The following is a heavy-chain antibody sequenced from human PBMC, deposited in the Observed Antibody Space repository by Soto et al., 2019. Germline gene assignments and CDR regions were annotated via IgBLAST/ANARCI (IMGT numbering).Heavy chain of an antibody. CDR3: AKGASYGSRSYPLDP. CDR1: GFSFSSYA. D-gene: IGHD3-10*01. V-gene: IGHV3-23*01. J-gene: IGHJ5*02. Sequence: GSLRLSCAASGFSFSSYAMSWVRQAPGKGLEWVSVISGRSGTDYADSVKGRFTISRDNSKSTLYLRMNNLRADDTAVYYCAKGASYGSRSYPLDPWGQGSLVTVSS. CDR2: ISGRSGT.